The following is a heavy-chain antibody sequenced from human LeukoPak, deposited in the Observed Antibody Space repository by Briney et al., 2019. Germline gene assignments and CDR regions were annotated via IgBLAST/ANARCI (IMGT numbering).Heavy chain of an antibody. V-gene: IGHV3-9*01. J-gene: IGHJ6*03. D-gene: IGHD2-2*01. CDR2: ISWNSGSI. CDR3: AKSVIPTAYQGTYYMDV. Sequence: GRSLRLSCAASGFTFDDYAMHWVRQAPGKGLEWVSGISWNSGSIGYADSVKGRFTISRDSSKSTLYLQTNSLRAEDTAVYYCAKSVIPTAYQGTYYMDVWGKGTTVIVSS. CDR1: GFTFDDYA.